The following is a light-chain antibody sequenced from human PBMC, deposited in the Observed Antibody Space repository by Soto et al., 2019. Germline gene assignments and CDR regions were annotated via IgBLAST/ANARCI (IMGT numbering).Light chain of an antibody. J-gene: IGLJ2*01. CDR3: AAWDDSLNGLV. CDR2: YDD. CDR1: SSNIGNNA. V-gene: IGLV1-36*01. Sequence: QPVLTQPPSVSEAPRQRVTISCSGSSSNIGNNAVNWYQQLPGKAPKLLIYYDDLLPSGVSDRFSGSKPGASASLAISGLQSEDEADYYCAAWDDSLNGLVFGGGTKVTVL.